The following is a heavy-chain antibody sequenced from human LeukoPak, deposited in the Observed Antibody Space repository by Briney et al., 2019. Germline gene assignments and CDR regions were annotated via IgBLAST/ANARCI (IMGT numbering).Heavy chain of an antibody. CDR3: AKNTQYSGYYDC. CDR2: ISDSGGIT. J-gene: IGHJ4*02. Sequence: GGSLRLSCAASGFTFSSYPMTWVRQAPGKGPEWVSFISDSGGITYYADSVKGRFTISRDNSKNTLYLQMNSLRAEDTAVYYCAKNTQYSGYYDCWGQGTLVAVSS. D-gene: IGHD6-6*01. CDR1: GFTFSSYP. V-gene: IGHV3-23*01.